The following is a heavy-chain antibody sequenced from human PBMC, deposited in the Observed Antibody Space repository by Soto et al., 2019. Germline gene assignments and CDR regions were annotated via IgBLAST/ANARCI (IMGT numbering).Heavy chain of an antibody. D-gene: IGHD4-17*01. CDR3: ARITQGDYFWFDP. Sequence: ESGPTLVNPTQTLTLTCSFSGFSLTTSGMCVGWIRQPPGKALEWLALIDWDDGKFYSPSLKTRLTISKDTSKNQVVLTMTSMDPVDTATYFCARITQGDYFWFDPWGPGTLVTVSS. CDR2: IDWDDGK. CDR1: GFSLTTSGMC. V-gene: IGHV2-70*01. J-gene: IGHJ5*02.